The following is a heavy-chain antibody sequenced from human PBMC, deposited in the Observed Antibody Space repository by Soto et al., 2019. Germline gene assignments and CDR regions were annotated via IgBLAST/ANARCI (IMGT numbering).Heavy chain of an antibody. V-gene: IGHV3-21*01. D-gene: IGHD2-2*01. J-gene: IGHJ3*02. CDR2: ISSSSSYI. Sequence: EVQLVESGGGLVKPGGSLRLSCAASGFTFSSYSMNWVRQAPGKGLEWVSSISSSSSYIYYADSVKGRFTISRDNAKNSLYLQMNSLRAEDTAVYYCASFLVPAAILGAFDIWGQGTMVTVSS. CDR3: ASFLVPAAILGAFDI. CDR1: GFTFSSYS.